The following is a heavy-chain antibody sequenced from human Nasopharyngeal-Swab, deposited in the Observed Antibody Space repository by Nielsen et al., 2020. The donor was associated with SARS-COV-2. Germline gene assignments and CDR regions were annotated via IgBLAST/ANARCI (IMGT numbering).Heavy chain of an antibody. D-gene: IGHD3-22*01. CDR1: GFPLSASGMC. CDR3: ARMYSTGYYYYGMDV. J-gene: IGHJ6*02. Sequence: SGPTLVKPTQTLTLTCTFSGFPLSASGMCVTWIRQTPGKALEWLALINWDDHKYYSTSLRTRLNISKDTFKNQVVLTMTNMDPVDTGTYYCARMYSTGYYYYGMDVWGQGTTVTVSS. CDR2: INWDDHK. V-gene: IGHV2-70*01.